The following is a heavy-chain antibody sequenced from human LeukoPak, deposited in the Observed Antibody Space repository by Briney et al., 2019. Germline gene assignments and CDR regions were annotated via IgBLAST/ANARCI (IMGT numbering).Heavy chain of an antibody. J-gene: IGHJ4*02. D-gene: IGHD2-2*01. CDR1: GFTFSSYA. CDR2: ISGSDGST. V-gene: IGHV3-23*01. Sequence: QRGGSLILSCAASGFTFSSYAMTWVRPAPDKGLEWVSAISGSDGSTYYADSVKGRFTISRDDSQNTLYLQMNSLSAEDTAVYYCAKVETSGGANCYALDYWGQGTLVTVSS. CDR3: AKVETSGGANCYALDY.